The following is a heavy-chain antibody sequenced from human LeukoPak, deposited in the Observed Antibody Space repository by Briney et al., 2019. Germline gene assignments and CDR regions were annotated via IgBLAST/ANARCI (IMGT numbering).Heavy chain of an antibody. J-gene: IGHJ4*02. CDR3: AKVGIVVVITTI. Sequence: GGSLRLSCAASGFTFSSYAMSWVRQAPGKGLEWASAISGSGGSTYYADSVKGRFTISRDNSKNTLYLQMNSLRAEDTAVYYCAKVGIVVVITTIWGQGTLVTVSS. CDR1: GFTFSSYA. CDR2: ISGSGGST. D-gene: IGHD3-22*01. V-gene: IGHV3-23*01.